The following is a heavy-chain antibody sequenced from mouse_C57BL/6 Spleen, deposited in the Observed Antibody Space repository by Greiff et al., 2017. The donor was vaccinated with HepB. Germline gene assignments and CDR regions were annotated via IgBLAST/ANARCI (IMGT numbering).Heavy chain of an antibody. Sequence: QVQLQQPGAELVKPGASVKMSCKASGYTFTSYWITWVKQRPGQGLEWIGDIYPGSGSTNYNEKFKSKATLTVDTSSSTAYMQLSSLTSEASAVYCSTRGGAIFVTDYWGQGTTLTVSS. CDR2: IYPGSGST. V-gene: IGHV1-55*01. CDR3: TRGGAIFVTDY. J-gene: IGHJ2*01. D-gene: IGHD2-12*01. CDR1: GYTFTSYW.